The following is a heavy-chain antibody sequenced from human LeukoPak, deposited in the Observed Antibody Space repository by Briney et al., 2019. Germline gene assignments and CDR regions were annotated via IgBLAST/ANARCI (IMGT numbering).Heavy chain of an antibody. CDR3: AREVLEIAAAGPYNNWFDP. CDR1: GSSISSYY. Sequence: SETLSLTCTVSGSSISSYYWSWIRQPPGKGLEWIGYIYYSGSTNYNPSLKSRVTISVDTSKNQFSLKLSSVTAADTAVYYCAREVLEIAAAGPYNNWFDPWGQGTLVTVSS. J-gene: IGHJ5*02. V-gene: IGHV4-59*01. CDR2: IYYSGST. D-gene: IGHD6-13*01.